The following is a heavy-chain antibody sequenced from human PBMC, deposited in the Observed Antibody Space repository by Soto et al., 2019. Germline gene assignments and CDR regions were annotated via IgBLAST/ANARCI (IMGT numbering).Heavy chain of an antibody. Sequence: QVQLVQSEAEVKKPGSSVKVSCKASGGTFSSYTITWVRQAPGQGLEWMGRIIPILDITNYAQNFQGRVTIIADRSTSTAYMELSGLRSEDTAVYYCARGDLDYDTLTGYTHSSYAMDVWGQGTTVTVSS. J-gene: IGHJ6*02. V-gene: IGHV1-69*02. D-gene: IGHD3-9*01. CDR1: GGTFSSYT. CDR3: ARGDLDYDTLTGYTHSSYAMDV. CDR2: IIPILDIT.